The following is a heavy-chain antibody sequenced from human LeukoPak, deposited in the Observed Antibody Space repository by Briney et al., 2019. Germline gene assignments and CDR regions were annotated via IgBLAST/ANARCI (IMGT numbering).Heavy chain of an antibody. CDR3: AIQPRVWYSGSFRPFDY. J-gene: IGHJ4*02. V-gene: IGHV1-2*02. Sequence: ASVKVSCKASGYTFTDYYMHWVRQAPGQGLEWMGWINPNSGGTNYAQKFQGRVTMTRDTSISTAYMELSRLRSDDTAVYYCAIQPRVWYSGSFRPFDYWGQGTLVTVSS. D-gene: IGHD6-13*01. CDR2: INPNSGGT. CDR1: GYTFTDYY.